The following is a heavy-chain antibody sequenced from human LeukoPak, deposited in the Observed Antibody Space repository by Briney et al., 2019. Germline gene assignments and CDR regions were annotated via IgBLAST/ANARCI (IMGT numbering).Heavy chain of an antibody. D-gene: IGHD2-2*01. CDR2: IYHSGST. V-gene: IGHV4-30-2*01. CDR1: GGPISSGGYY. CDR3: ASAPLGYCSSTSCPGAFDI. Sequence: SETLPLTCTVSGGPISSGGYYWSWIRQPPGKGLEWIGYIYHSGSTYYNPSLKSRVTISVDRSKYQFSLKLSSVTAADTAVYYCASAPLGYCSSTSCPGAFDIWGQGTMVTVSS. J-gene: IGHJ3*02.